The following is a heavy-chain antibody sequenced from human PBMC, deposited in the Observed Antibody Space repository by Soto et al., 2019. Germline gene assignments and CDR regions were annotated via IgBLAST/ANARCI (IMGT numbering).Heavy chain of an antibody. CDR1: GFTFSSYA. J-gene: IGHJ4*02. V-gene: IGHV3-64*01. D-gene: IGHD5-12*01. Sequence: EVQLVESGGGLVQPGGSLRLSCAASGFTFSSYAMHWVRQAPGKGLEYVSDISSNGGSTYYANSVKGRFTISRDNSKNTLYREMGRLRAEDMAVYYGASRGYRGYEIDYWGQGTLVTVSS. CDR3: ASRGYRGYEIDY. CDR2: ISSNGGST.